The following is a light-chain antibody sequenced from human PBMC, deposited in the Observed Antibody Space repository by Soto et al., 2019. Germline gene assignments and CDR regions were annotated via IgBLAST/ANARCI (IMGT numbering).Light chain of an antibody. CDR1: SSDVGTYNY. Sequence: QSVLTQPRSVSGPPGQSVSISCSGTSSDVGTYNYVCWYQQHRGKAPKLMIYDVSQRPSGVPDRFSGSKSGNSASLTISGLQAEDEADYYCCSYAGGYTHAVFGGGTKVTVL. J-gene: IGLJ2*01. V-gene: IGLV2-11*01. CDR3: CSYAGGYTHAV. CDR2: DVS.